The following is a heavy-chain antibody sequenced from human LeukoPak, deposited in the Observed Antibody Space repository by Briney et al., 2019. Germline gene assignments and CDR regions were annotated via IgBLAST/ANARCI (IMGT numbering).Heavy chain of an antibody. D-gene: IGHD2-15*01. V-gene: IGHV1-69*04. Sequence: SVKVSCKASGGTFSSYAISWVRQAPGQGLEWMGRIIPILGIANYAQKFQGRVTITADKSTSTAYMELSSLRSEDTAVYYCARDHGYCSGGSCLNWFDPWGQGTLVTVSS. CDR2: IIPILGIA. CDR1: GGTFSSYA. CDR3: ARDHGYCSGGSCLNWFDP. J-gene: IGHJ5*02.